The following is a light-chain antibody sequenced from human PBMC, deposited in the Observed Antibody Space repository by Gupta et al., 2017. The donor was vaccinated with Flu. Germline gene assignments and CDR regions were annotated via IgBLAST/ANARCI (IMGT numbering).Light chain of an antibody. J-gene: IGLJ3*02. Sequence: SYVLTQPPSVSVAPGQTARIPCRGDDIDSKGVHWYQQRPGQAPVVVVYDDNERPSGSSERLSGSNSENTATLTITRVEAGDEADYYCQVFESGTVDLWVFGGGTKLTVL. CDR2: DDN. CDR3: QVFESGTVDLWV. V-gene: IGLV3-21*02. CDR1: DIDSKG.